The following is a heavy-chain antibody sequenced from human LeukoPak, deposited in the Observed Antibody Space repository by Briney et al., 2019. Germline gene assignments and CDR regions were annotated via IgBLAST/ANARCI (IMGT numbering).Heavy chain of an antibody. CDR2: INPNSGGT. J-gene: IGHJ4*02. V-gene: IGHV1-2*02. D-gene: IGHD3-10*01. Sequence: ASVKVSCKASGYTFTGYYMHWVRQAPGQGLEWMGWINPNSGGTNYAQKFQGRVTMTRDTSITTAYMELSSLRSEDTAVYYCARAYGSGSYTLLFFDYWGQGTLVTVSS. CDR1: GYTFTGYY. CDR3: ARAYGSGSYTLLFFDY.